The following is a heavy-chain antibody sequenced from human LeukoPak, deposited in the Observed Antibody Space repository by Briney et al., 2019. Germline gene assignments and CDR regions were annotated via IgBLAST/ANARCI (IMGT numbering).Heavy chain of an antibody. CDR1: GFTFDDYG. V-gene: IGHV3-20*04. Sequence: GGSLRLSCAASGFTFDDYGMSWVRQAPGKGLEWVSGINWNGGSTGYADSVKGRFTISRDNAKNSLYLHMNSLRVEDTAVYYCARDRFKAYGDTELGYWGQGILVTVSS. CDR2: INWNGGST. CDR3: ARDRFKAYGDTELGY. J-gene: IGHJ4*02. D-gene: IGHD2-21*02.